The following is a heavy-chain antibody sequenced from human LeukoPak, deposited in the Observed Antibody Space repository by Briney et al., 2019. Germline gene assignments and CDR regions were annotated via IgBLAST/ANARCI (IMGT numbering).Heavy chain of an antibody. Sequence: PGRSLRLSCAASGFTFSSYGMHWVRQAPGKGLEWVSAISGSGGSTYYADSVKGRFTISRDNSKNTLYLQMNSLRAEDTAVYYCAKAGSIVVVPAASPEFQHWGQGTLVTVSS. D-gene: IGHD2-2*01. CDR1: GFTFSSYG. V-gene: IGHV3-23*01. CDR3: AKAGSIVVVPAASPEFQH. CDR2: ISGSGGST. J-gene: IGHJ1*01.